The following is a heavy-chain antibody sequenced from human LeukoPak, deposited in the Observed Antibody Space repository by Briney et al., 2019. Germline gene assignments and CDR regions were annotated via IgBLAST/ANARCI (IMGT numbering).Heavy chain of an antibody. V-gene: IGHV3-73*01. CDR2: IRRKANSYAT. J-gene: IGHJ4*02. D-gene: IGHD3-3*02. CDR3: TRPSILAAQPDY. CDR1: GFTFSGSA. Sequence: GGSLRLSCAASGFTFSGSAMHWVRQASGKGLEWVGRIRRKANSYATAYAASVKGRFTISRDDSKNTAYLQMNSLKTEDTAVYYCTRPSILAAQPDYWGQGTLVTVSS.